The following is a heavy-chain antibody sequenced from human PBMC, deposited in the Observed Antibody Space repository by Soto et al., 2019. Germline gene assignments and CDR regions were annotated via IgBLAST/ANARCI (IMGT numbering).Heavy chain of an antibody. J-gene: IGHJ4*02. CDR1: GFSLSTSGVG. V-gene: IGHV2-5*02. CDR3: AHVYGGYDNFDY. D-gene: IGHD5-12*01. Sequence: QITLKESGPTLVKPTQTLTMTCTFSGFSLSTSGVGVGWIRQPPGKALEWLALIYWDDDKRYSPSLKSRLTITKDTSKNQVVLTMTNMDPVDTATYYCAHVYGGYDNFDYWGQGTLVTVSS. CDR2: IYWDDDK.